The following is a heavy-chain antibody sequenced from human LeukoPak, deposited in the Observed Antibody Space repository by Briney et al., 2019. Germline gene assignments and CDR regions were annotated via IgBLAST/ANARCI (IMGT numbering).Heavy chain of an antibody. CDR1: GGSISSSSYY. D-gene: IGHD6-6*01. Sequence: SETLSLTCTVSGGSISSSSYYWGWIRQPPGKGLEWIGYIYHSGSTNYNPSLQSRVSISIDTSKNQFSLNLNSVTAADTAVYYCARGGAARLHFQNWGQGTLVTVSS. CDR3: ARGGAARLHFQN. J-gene: IGHJ1*01. CDR2: IYHSGST. V-gene: IGHV4-61*05.